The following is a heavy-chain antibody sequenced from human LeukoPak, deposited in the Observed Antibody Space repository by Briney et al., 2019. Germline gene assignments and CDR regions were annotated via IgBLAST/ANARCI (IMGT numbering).Heavy chain of an antibody. CDR2: ISYSGNT. V-gene: IGHV4/OR15-8*02. CDR1: GFTFSNYA. D-gene: IGHD2-21*02. Sequence: GSLRLSCAASGFTFSNYAMSWVRQAPGKGLEWIGEISYSGNTYYNPSLKSRVTISMDTSKNQFSLNLNSVTASDTTVYYCARRSPLVAVTTAHYYDYWGPGTLVTVSS. J-gene: IGHJ4*02. CDR3: ARRSPLVAVTTAHYYDY.